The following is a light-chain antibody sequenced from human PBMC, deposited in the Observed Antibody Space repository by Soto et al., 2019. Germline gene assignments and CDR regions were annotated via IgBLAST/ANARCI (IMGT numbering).Light chain of an antibody. V-gene: IGLV2-8*01. CDR1: YSDVGGFNY. CDR3: SSNVVGTNLKI. Sequence: QSALTQPPSASGSPGQSVTISCTGTYSDVGGFNYVSWYQQHPGKPPKLVIYEVIQRPAGVPDRFSGSSSGNTASLTVSRLQAEDEADYYCSSNVVGTNLKIFGGGTKLTVL. J-gene: IGLJ2*01. CDR2: EVI.